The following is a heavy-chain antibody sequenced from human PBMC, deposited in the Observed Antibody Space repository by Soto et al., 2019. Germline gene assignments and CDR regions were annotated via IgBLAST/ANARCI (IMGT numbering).Heavy chain of an antibody. V-gene: IGHV4-38-2*01. D-gene: IGHD3-9*01. Sequence: SETLSLTCGVSGYSISNGYYWGWIRQPPGKGLEWIGNIYHSGSTYYNPSLKSRVTISVDKSKNQFSLKLSSVTAADTAVYYCARGSNYDILTGSLPFDYWGQGTLVTVSS. J-gene: IGHJ4*02. CDR2: IYHSGST. CDR1: GYSISNGYY. CDR3: ARGSNYDILTGSLPFDY.